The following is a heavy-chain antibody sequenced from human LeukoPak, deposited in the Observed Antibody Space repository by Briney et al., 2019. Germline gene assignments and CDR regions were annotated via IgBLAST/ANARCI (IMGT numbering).Heavy chain of an antibody. Sequence: PAETLSLTCAVYGGSFSGYYWSWIRQPPGKGPEWIGESNHSGRTNYNPSLKSRVTISVDTSKNQFSLKLSSVTAADTAVYYCARGGRYCSGGSCRNWFDPWGQGTLVTVSS. V-gene: IGHV4-34*01. D-gene: IGHD2-15*01. J-gene: IGHJ5*02. CDR2: SNHSGRT. CDR3: ARGGRYCSGGSCRNWFDP. CDR1: GGSFSGYY.